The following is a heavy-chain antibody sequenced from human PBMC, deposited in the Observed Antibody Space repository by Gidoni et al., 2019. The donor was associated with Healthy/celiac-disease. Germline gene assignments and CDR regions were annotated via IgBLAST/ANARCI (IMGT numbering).Heavy chain of an antibody. CDR3: ARERCTNGVCYTTYVDY. Sequence: QVQLQESGPGLVKPSETLSLTCTVSGGSISSYYWSWIRQPAGKGLEWIGRIYPSGSTNYNPCLKSRVTMSVDTSKNQFSLKLSSVTAADTAVYYCARERCTNGVCYTTYVDYWGQGTLVTVSS. CDR1: GGSISSYY. D-gene: IGHD2-8*01. V-gene: IGHV4-4*07. CDR2: IYPSGST. J-gene: IGHJ4*02.